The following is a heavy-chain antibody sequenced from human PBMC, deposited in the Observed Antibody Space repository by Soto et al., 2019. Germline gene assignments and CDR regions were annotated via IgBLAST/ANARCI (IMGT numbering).Heavy chain of an antibody. CDR3: AREIASSSSVSPGYYMDV. D-gene: IGHD6-6*01. CDR1: SGSISSSNW. Sequence: TLSLTCAVSSGSISSSNWWSWVRQPPGKGLEWIGEIYHSGSTNYNPSLKSRVTISVDKSKNQFSLKLSSVTAADTAVYYCAREIASSSSVSPGYYMDVWGKGTTVTVSS. J-gene: IGHJ6*03. CDR2: IYHSGST. V-gene: IGHV4-4*02.